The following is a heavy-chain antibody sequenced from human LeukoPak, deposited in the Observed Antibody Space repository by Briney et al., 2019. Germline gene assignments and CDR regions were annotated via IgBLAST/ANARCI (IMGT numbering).Heavy chain of an antibody. Sequence: SETLSLTCTVSGGSISSYYWSWIRQPPGKGLEWIGYIYYRGSTNYNPSLKSRVTISVDTSKNQFSLKLSSVTAADTAVYYCARGGASGSYIFDYWGQGTLVTVSS. D-gene: IGHD1-26*01. CDR2: IYYRGST. V-gene: IGHV4-59*01. CDR3: ARGGASGSYIFDY. CDR1: GGSISSYY. J-gene: IGHJ4*02.